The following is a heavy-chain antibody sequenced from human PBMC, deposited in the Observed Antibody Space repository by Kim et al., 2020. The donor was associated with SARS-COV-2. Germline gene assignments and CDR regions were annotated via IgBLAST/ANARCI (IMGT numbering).Heavy chain of an antibody. V-gene: IGHV5-10-1*01. D-gene: IGHD2-21*01. J-gene: IGHJ6*02. Sequence: GESLKISCKGSAYRFTSYWISWVRQMPGKGLEWMGTIDPSDSYINYNPSFQGHVTISVDKSISAAYLQWNSLKASDTAMYYCARVDLVVIASKYYYGMDVWGQGTTVTVSS. CDR1: AYRFTSYW. CDR3: ARVDLVVIASKYYYGMDV. CDR2: IDPSDSYI.